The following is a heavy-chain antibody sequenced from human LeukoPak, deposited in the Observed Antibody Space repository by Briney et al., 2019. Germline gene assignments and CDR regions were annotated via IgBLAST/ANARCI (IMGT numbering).Heavy chain of an antibody. CDR1: GGSISSSSYY. J-gene: IGHJ4*02. CDR3: ARQVYSYGSSLFDY. V-gene: IGHV4-39*01. D-gene: IGHD5-18*01. CDR2: IYYSGST. Sequence: PSETLSLTCTVSGGSISSSSYYWGWIRQPPGKGLEWIGSIYYSGSTYYNPSLKSRVTISVDTSKSQFSLKLSSVTAADTAVYYCARQVYSYGSSLFDYWGQGTLVTVSS.